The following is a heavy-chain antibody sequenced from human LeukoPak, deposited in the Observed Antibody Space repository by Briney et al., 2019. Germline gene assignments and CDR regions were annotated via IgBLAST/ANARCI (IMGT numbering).Heavy chain of an antibody. Sequence: GGSLRLSCAASGFTFSSYAIHWVRQAPGKGLEWVAVISYDGSNKNSADSVKGRFTISRDNSKNTLYLQMNSLRAEDTAVYYCARELNGAFDPWGQGTLVTVSS. CDR2: ISYDGSNK. CDR1: GFTFSSYA. D-gene: IGHD1-1*01. CDR3: ARELNGAFDP. J-gene: IGHJ5*02. V-gene: IGHV3-30*04.